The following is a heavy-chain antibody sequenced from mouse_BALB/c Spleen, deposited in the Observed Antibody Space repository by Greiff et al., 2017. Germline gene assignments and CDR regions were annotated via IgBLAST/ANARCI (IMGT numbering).Heavy chain of an antibody. CDR1: GYTFTSYY. CDR3: ASHYDYDGYYAMDY. CDR2: IYPGDGST. V-gene: IGHV1S56*01. D-gene: IGHD2-4*01. Sequence: VQLQQSGPELVKPGASVKMSCKASGYTFTSYYIHWVKQRPGQGLEWIGWIYPGDGSTKYNEKFKGKTTLTADKSSSTAYMLLSSLTSEDSAIYFCASHYDYDGYYAMDYWGQGTSVTVSS. J-gene: IGHJ4*01.